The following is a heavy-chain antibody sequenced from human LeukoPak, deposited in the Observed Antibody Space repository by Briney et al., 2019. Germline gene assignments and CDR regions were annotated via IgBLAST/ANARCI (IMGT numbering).Heavy chain of an antibody. J-gene: IGHJ6*03. V-gene: IGHV3-48*01. CDR3: ARGRRHYYGSGSYYSYPRANYYYMDV. CDR2: ISSSSSTI. Sequence: GGSLRLSCAASGFTFSSYSMNWVRQAPGKGLEWVSYISSSSSTIYYADSVKGRFTISRDNAKNSLYLQMNSLRAEDTAVYYCARGRRHYYGSGSYYSYPRANYYYMDVWGKGTTVTVSS. D-gene: IGHD3-10*01. CDR1: GFTFSSYS.